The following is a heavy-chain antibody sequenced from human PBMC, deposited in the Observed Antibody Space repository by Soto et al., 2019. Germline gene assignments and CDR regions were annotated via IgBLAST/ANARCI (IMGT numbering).Heavy chain of an antibody. Sequence: ASVKVSCKASGYSFTDYHIHWVRQAPGQGLEWMGWVNPNSGATDYAPKFQGRVTMTRDTSITTAYMELSRLTSDDAAIYYCAYEATDGPYSFDYWGQGALVTVSS. CDR1: GYSFTDYH. J-gene: IGHJ4*02. V-gene: IGHV1-2*02. CDR2: VNPNSGAT. CDR3: AYEATDGPYSFDY. D-gene: IGHD5-12*01.